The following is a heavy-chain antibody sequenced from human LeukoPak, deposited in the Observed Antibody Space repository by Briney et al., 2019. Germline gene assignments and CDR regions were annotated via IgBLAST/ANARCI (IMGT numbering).Heavy chain of an antibody. D-gene: IGHD3-10*01. V-gene: IGHV1-2*02. CDR2: ITPNSGGT. CDR1: GYTFTSYD. J-gene: IGHJ6*03. CDR3: AREAYDSGSFRTDYYYMDV. Sequence: GASVKVSCKASGYTFTSYDINWVRQAPGQGLEWMGWITPNSGGTNYAQRFQGRVTMTRDTSISTAYMELSRLRSDDTAVYYCAREAYDSGSFRTDYYYMDVWGKGTTVTISS.